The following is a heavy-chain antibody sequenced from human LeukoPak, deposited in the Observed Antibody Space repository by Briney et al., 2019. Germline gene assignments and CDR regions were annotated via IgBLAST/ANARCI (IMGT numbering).Heavy chain of an antibody. Sequence: SVKLSCKASGGTFGSYAISWVRQAPGRVLEWMGRIIPIFGTATYAQKIQGRVTLATDESTRTAYMELSSLRSENTGVYYWASREEDIVVVPAAIYYYYYYMDVWGKGTTVTVSS. CDR3: ASREEDIVVVPAAIYYYYYYMDV. CDR2: IIPIFGTA. V-gene: IGHV1-69*05. J-gene: IGHJ6*03. D-gene: IGHD2-2*01. CDR1: GGTFGSYA.